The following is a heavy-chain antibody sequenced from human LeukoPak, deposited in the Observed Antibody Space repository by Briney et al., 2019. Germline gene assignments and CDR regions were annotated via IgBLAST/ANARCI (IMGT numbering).Heavy chain of an antibody. CDR1: GFTFSSYW. D-gene: IGHD2-2*01. V-gene: IGHV3-7*01. Sequence: GGSLRLSCTTSGFTFSSYWMSWVRQAPGKGLEWVANINQDGSEKYYVGSVKGRFTISRDNAENSLFLQMNSLRAEDTAVYYCATRYCSSASCYLNSHRYFDLWGRGTLVTVSS. CDR3: ATRYCSSASCYLNSHRYFDL. J-gene: IGHJ2*01. CDR2: INQDGSEK.